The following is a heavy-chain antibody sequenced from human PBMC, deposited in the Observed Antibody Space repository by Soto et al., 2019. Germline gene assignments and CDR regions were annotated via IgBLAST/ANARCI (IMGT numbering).Heavy chain of an antibody. D-gene: IGHD4-17*01. V-gene: IGHV5-51*01. CDR1: GYNFATYW. Sequence: EESLRISCQASGYNFATYWIAWVRQMPGKGLEYMGIIYPGNSDARYSPSFQGQVTFSADKSISTAYLHWSSLKASDTAMYYCARHGFYGDYASNYFDPWGQGTLVTSPQ. CDR2: IYPGNSDA. J-gene: IGHJ5*02. CDR3: ARHGFYGDYASNYFDP.